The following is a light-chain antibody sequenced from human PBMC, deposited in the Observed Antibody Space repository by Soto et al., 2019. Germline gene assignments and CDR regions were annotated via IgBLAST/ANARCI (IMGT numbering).Light chain of an antibody. J-gene: IGLJ2*01. CDR1: SSDVGGYNY. CDR2: DVS. Sequence: QSVLTQPASVSGSPGQSITISCTGTSSDVGGYNYVSWYQQHPGKAPKLMIYDVSNRPSGVSNRFSGSKSGNTASLTISGLQAEDEADYYCSSYTSSSGGVFGGGTKLTV. CDR3: SSYTSSSGGV. V-gene: IGLV2-14*01.